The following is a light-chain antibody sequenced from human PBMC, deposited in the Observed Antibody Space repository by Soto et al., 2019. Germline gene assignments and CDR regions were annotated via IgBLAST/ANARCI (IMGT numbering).Light chain of an antibody. CDR3: QQYNSYSRLT. Sequence: IQMTQSPSTLSASVGDIVTITCLASQSISSWLAWYQQKPGKAPKLLIYDASSLESGVPSRFSGSGSGTEFTLTISSLQPDDFATYYCQQYNSYSRLTFGGGSKVDIK. CDR1: QSISSW. CDR2: DAS. J-gene: IGKJ4*01. V-gene: IGKV1-5*01.